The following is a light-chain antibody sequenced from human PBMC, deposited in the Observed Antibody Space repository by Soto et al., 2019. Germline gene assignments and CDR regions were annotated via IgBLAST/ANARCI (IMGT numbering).Light chain of an antibody. J-gene: IGLJ2*01. V-gene: IGLV1-40*01. CDR2: GNT. Sequence: QLVLTQPPSVSGAPGQRVTISCTGSNSNIGAGYDVHWYQQLPGTAPKLLIYGNTNRPSGVPDRFFGSKSGTSASLAITGLQAGDEADYYCQSYDSSLSGRVFGGGTKVTVL. CDR1: NSNIGAGYD. CDR3: QSYDSSLSGRV.